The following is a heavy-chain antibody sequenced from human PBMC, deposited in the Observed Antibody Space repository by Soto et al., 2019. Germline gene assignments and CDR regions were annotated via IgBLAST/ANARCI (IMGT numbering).Heavy chain of an antibody. CDR3: ARESGYYFAFDY. CDR2: IIPIFGTA. CDR1: GGTFSSYA. D-gene: IGHD3-22*01. J-gene: IGHJ4*02. Sequence: GASVKVSCKASGGTFSSYAISWVRQAPGQGLEWMGGIIPIFGTANYAQKFQGRVTITADESTSTAYMELSSLRSEDTAVYYCARESGYYFAFDYWGQGTLVTVSS. V-gene: IGHV1-69*13.